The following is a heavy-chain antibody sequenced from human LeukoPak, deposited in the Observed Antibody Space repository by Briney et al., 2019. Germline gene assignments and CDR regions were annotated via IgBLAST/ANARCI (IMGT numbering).Heavy chain of an antibody. D-gene: IGHD2-15*01. V-gene: IGHV1-2*02. CDR2: IDTNSGAT. CDR3: ASEASCSGDRCYLRSFAY. CDR1: GYSFTAYY. J-gene: IGHJ4*02. Sequence: ASVKVSCKVSGYSFTAYYMHLVWQAPGQGLEWMGWIDTNSGATKYAQKFQGRFTITRDTSIGTAYIELRSLMSDDTAIYYCASEASCSGDRCYLRSFAYWGQGTLVTVSS.